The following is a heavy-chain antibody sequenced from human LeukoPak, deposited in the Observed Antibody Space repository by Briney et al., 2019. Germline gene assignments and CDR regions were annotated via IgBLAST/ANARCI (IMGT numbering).Heavy chain of an antibody. D-gene: IGHD3-16*01. CDR3: ARQGGGLYNWFDP. V-gene: IGHV4-61*01. CDR1: GCSLSSSIYY. Sequence: SETLSLTCTVCGCSLSSSIYYGSWIRQPPGKGLEWIGYMYYSGSTNYNPSLKSRVTISVDTSKNQFSLKLSSVTAADTAVYYCARQGGGLYNWFDPWGQGTLVTVSS. J-gene: IGHJ5*02. CDR2: MYYSGST.